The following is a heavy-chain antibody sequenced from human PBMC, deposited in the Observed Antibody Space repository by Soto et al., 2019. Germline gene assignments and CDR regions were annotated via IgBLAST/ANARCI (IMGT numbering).Heavy chain of an antibody. CDR1: GYTFTSYA. V-gene: IGHV1-18*01. D-gene: IGHD6-13*01. CDR2: ISVYNGHT. CDR3: ARDIAAAGGGWFDP. Sequence: QVQLVQSGDEVKKPGASVKVSCKASGYTFTSYAISWVRQAPGQGLGWMGWISVYNGHTNYAQKLQGRVTMTTDTSTSTAYMELRSLRSDDTAVYYCARDIAAAGGGWFDPWGQGTLVTVSS. J-gene: IGHJ5*02.